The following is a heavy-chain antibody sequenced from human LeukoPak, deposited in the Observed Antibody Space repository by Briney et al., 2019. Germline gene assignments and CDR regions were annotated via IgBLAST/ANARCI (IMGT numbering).Heavy chain of an antibody. V-gene: IGHV3-23*01. D-gene: IGHD3-3*01. CDR3: ARAARIVDFWSGYYAKYFDY. J-gene: IGHJ4*02. CDR2: ISGTGGST. Sequence: PGGSLRLSCAASGFTFSNYAMSWVRQAPGKGLEWVSAISGTGGSTYYADSVKGRFTISRDNSKNTLYLQMNSLRAEDTAVYYCARAARIVDFWSGYYAKYFDYWGQGTLVTVSS. CDR1: GFTFSNYA.